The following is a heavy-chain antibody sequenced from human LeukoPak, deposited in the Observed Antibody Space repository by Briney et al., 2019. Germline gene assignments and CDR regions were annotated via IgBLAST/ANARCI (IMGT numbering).Heavy chain of an antibody. CDR2: IYPGDSGT. CDR1: GYSFTSYW. V-gene: IGHV5-51*01. Sequence: GESLKISCKGSGYSFTSYWIGWVRQMPGKGLEWMGIIYPGDSGTRYSPSFQGQVTISADKSISTAYLQWSSLKASDTAMYYCARLRDYYDSSGYPDYWGQGTLVTVSS. D-gene: IGHD3-22*01. J-gene: IGHJ4*02. CDR3: ARLRDYYDSSGYPDY.